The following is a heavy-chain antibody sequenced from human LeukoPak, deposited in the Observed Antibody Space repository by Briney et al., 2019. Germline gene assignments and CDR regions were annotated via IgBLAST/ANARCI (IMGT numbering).Heavy chain of an antibody. Sequence: PGGSLRLSCAASGFTFDDYAMHWVRQAPGKGLEWVSGISWNSGSIGYADSVKGRFTISRDNAKNSLYLQMNSLRAEDTAVYYCARGKPDWFWGQGTLVTVSS. D-gene: IGHD3-9*01. CDR2: ISWNSGSI. CDR1: GFTFDDYA. J-gene: IGHJ4*02. V-gene: IGHV3-9*01. CDR3: ARGKPDWF.